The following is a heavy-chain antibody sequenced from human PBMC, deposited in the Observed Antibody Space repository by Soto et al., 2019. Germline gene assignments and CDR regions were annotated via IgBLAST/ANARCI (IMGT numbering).Heavy chain of an antibody. CDR3: AKDRIAVAGTGDFDY. Sequence: PGGSLRLSCAASGFTFSSYAKSWVRQAPGKGLEWVSVISGSGGSTYYADSVKGRFTISRDNSKNMVYLQMNSLRPEDTAVYYCAKDRIAVAGTGDFDYWGQVTLVTVSS. CDR2: ISGSGGST. CDR1: GFTFSSYA. V-gene: IGHV3-23*01. J-gene: IGHJ4*02. D-gene: IGHD6-19*01.